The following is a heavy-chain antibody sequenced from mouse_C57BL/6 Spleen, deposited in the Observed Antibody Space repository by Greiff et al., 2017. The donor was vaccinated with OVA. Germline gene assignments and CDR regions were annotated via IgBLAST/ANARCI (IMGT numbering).Heavy chain of an antibody. Sequence: QVQLQQPGAELVKPGASVKLSCKASGYTFTSYWMHWVKQRPGRGLEWIGRIDPNSGGTKYNEKFKSKATLTVDKPSSTAYMQLSSLTSEDSAVYYCASSYCSSFYYAMDYWGQGTSVTVSS. CDR3: ASSYCSSFYYAMDY. D-gene: IGHD1-1*01. CDR1: GYTFTSYW. J-gene: IGHJ4*01. V-gene: IGHV1-72*01. CDR2: IDPNSGGT.